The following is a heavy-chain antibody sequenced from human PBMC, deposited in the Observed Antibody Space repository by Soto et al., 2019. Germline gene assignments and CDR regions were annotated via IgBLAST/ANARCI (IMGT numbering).Heavy chain of an antibody. Sequence: GGSLRLSCAASGFTFSGSAIHWVRQASGKGLEWIGRIRSKLNNYATAYAASVKGRFTVSRDDSKNTAYLQMNSLKTEDTAVYYCSRDDSDWFFNWGRGTLVTVSS. V-gene: IGHV3-73*01. CDR1: GFTFSGSA. J-gene: IGHJ4*02. CDR2: IRSKLNNYAT. CDR3: SRDDSDWFFN. D-gene: IGHD3-9*01.